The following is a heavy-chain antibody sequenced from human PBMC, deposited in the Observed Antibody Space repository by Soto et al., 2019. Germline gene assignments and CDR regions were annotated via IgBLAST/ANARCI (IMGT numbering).Heavy chain of an antibody. CDR2: IYYSGST. J-gene: IGHJ5*02. V-gene: IGHV4-59*01. D-gene: IGHD2-8*02. CDR1: GGSISSYY. Sequence: SETLSLTCTVSGGSISSYYWSWIRQPPGKGLEWIGYIYYSGSTNYNPSLKSRVTISVDTSKNQFSLKLSSVTAADTAVYYCAREVHTPLTPIAGGAWFDPWGQGTLVTVSS. CDR3: AREVHTPLTPIAGGAWFDP.